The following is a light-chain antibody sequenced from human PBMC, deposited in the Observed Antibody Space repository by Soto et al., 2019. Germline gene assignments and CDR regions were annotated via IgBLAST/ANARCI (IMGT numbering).Light chain of an antibody. V-gene: IGKV3-15*01. CDR1: RPVRSN. CDR3: QQYNDWLYS. CDR2: GSS. J-gene: IGKJ2*03. Sequence: EIVMTQSPANMSVSPGERVAVSCRASRPVRSNLAWYQQKPGQPPRLLIYGSSTRATGIPARFSGSGSGTEFTLTVTSLQSADIAVYYCQQYNDWLYSFGQGTK.